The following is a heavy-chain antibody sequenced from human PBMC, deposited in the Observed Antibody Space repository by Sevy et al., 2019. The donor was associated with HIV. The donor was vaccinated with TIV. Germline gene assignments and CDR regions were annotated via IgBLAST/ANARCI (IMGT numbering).Heavy chain of an antibody. V-gene: IGHV3-23*01. CDR3: AKDECVLRELLIGDGMDV. D-gene: IGHD1-26*01. J-gene: IGHJ6*02. CDR1: GFTFSSYA. CDR2: ISGSGGST. Sequence: GGSLRLSCAASGFTFSSYAMSWVRQAPGKGLEWVSAISGSGGSTYYADSVKGRFTISRDNSKNTLYLQMNSLRAEDTAVYDCAKDECVLRELLIGDGMDVWGQGTTVTVSS.